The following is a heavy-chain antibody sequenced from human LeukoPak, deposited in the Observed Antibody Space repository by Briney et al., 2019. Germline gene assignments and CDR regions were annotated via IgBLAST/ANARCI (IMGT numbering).Heavy chain of an antibody. J-gene: IGHJ6*03. CDR3: ARVRYCSSTSCYRDYYYYMDV. CDR1: GFTFSSYW. CDR2: INSDRSST. V-gene: IGHV3-74*01. Sequence: GGSLRLSCAASGFTFSSYWMHWVRQAPGKGLVWVSRINSDRSSTSYADSVKGRFTISRDNAKNTLYLQMNSLRAEDTAVYYCARVRYCSSTSCYRDYYYYMDVWGKGTTVTVSS. D-gene: IGHD2-2*02.